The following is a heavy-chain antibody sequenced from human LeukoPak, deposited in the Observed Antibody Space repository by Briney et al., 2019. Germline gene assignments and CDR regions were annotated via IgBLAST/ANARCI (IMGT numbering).Heavy chain of an antibody. V-gene: IGHV4-59*01. CDR2: IYYSGSA. CDR1: AGSISTYY. CDR3: AGSFGSGNYFDY. J-gene: IGHJ4*02. Sequence: SETLSLTCTVSAGSISTYYWSWIRQPPGKGLEWIAYIYYSGSANYNPSLKSRVTMSIDTSKNQFSLKLSSVTAADTAVYYCAGSFGSGNYFDYWGQGTLVTVSS. D-gene: IGHD3-10*01.